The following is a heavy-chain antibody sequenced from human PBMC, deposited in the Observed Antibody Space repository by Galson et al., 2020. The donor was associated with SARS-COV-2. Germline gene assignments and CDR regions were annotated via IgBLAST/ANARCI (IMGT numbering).Heavy chain of an antibody. CDR2: IYYSGRT. V-gene: IGHV4-31*03. Sequence: SETLSLTCTVSGGSISSGGYYWSWIRQHPGQGLEWIGYIYYSGRTYYNPSLKSRVTISVDTSKNQFSLKLSSVTAADTAVYYCARAVRGVIIKGFDWFDPWGQGTLVTVSS. CDR3: ARAVRGVIIKGFDWFDP. J-gene: IGHJ5*02. CDR1: GGSISSGGYY. D-gene: IGHD3-10*01.